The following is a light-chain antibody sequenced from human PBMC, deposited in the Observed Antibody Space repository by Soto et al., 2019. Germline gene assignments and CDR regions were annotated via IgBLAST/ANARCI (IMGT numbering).Light chain of an antibody. CDR2: AAS. V-gene: IGKV1-39*01. CDR1: QSISSY. J-gene: IGKJ4*01. Sequence: DIQMTQSPSSLSASVGDRVTITCRASQSISSYLNWYQQKPGKAPKLLIYAASSLQSGVPSRFSGSGSGTDFTLTISSLQPDDFATYYCQQSYSTTFGGGTKVDIK. CDR3: QQSYSTT.